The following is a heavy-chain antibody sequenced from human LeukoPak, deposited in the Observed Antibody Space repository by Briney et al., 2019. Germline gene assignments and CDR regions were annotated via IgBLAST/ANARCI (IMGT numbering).Heavy chain of an antibody. D-gene: IGHD3-10*01. V-gene: IGHV3-7*05. CDR1: GFTFSVYW. CDR2: IDQYGGQK. Sequence: GGSLRLSCPASGFTFSVYWMTWVRQAPGKGLEWVATIDQYGGQKNYVESVKGRFTISRDNAENSLFLQMNSLRADDTAVYYCATEVWFRADSWGQGTLVTVSS. CDR3: ATEVWFRADS. J-gene: IGHJ4*02.